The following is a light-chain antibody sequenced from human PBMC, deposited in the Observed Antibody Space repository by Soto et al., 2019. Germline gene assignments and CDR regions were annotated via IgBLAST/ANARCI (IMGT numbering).Light chain of an antibody. CDR3: SSYTTRSTRI. J-gene: IGLJ2*01. V-gene: IGLV2-14*01. Sequence: QSALTQPASVSGSRGQSITISCTGTSSDVVGYNYVSWYQQHPGKAPKLMIYEVSNRPSGVSNRFSGSKSGNTASLTISGLQDEDEADYYCSSYTTRSTRIFGGGTKLTVL. CDR2: EVS. CDR1: SSDVVGYNY.